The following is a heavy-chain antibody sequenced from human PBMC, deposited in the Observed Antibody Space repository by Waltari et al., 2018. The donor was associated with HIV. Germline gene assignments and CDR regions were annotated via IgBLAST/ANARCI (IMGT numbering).Heavy chain of an antibody. CDR2: IIPIFGTA. CDR1: GGTFSTYG. Sequence: QVQLVQSGAEVKKPGSSVKVSCKASGGTFSTYGISWMRQGPGQGLEGMGWIIPIFGTANYAQKSQGRVTITADESTSTAYMELTSLRSEDTAVYYCARGVVPATTDVWGQGTTVTVSS. J-gene: IGHJ6*02. CDR3: ARGVVPATTDV. V-gene: IGHV1-69*01. D-gene: IGHD2-2*01.